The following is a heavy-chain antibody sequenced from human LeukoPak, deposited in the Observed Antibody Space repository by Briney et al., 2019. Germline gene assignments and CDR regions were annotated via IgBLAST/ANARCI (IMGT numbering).Heavy chain of an antibody. CDR1: GYTFTGYY. Sequence: ASVKVSCKASGYTFTGYYMHWVRQAPGQGLEWMGWINPNSGGTNYAQKFQGRVTMTRDTSTSTVYMELSSLRSEDTAVYYCARVAGYCSGGSCLTYDAFDIWGQGTMVTVSS. V-gene: IGHV1-2*02. CDR3: ARVAGYCSGGSCLTYDAFDI. J-gene: IGHJ3*02. CDR2: INPNSGGT. D-gene: IGHD2-15*01.